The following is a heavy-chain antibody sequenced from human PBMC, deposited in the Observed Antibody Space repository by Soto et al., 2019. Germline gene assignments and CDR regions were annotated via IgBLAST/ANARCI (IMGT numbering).Heavy chain of an antibody. CDR1: GGSFSGYY. J-gene: IGHJ4*02. Sequence: LSETLSLTCAVYGGSFSGYYWSWIRQPPGKGLEWIGEINHSGSTNYNPSLKSRVTISVDTSKNQFSLKLSSVTAADTAVYYCARGLAYYYDSSGYYRASNKGKYFDYWGQGTLVTV. D-gene: IGHD3-22*01. CDR2: INHSGST. V-gene: IGHV4-34*01. CDR3: ARGLAYYYDSSGYYRASNKGKYFDY.